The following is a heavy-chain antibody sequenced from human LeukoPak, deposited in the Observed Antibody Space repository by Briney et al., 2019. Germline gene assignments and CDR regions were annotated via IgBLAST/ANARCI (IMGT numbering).Heavy chain of an antibody. CDR1: GFTFDDYG. CDR2: IYSGGST. J-gene: IGHJ6*02. V-gene: IGHV3-53*04. D-gene: IGHD4-17*01. Sequence: PGGSLRLSCAASGFTFDDYGMSWVRQAPGKGLEWVSVIYSGGSTYYADSVKGRFTISRHNSKNTLYLQMNSLRAEDTAVYYCASGGSVVPGYDFDHYGDSDYGMDVWGQGTTVTVSS. CDR3: ASGGSVVPGYDFDHYGDSDYGMDV.